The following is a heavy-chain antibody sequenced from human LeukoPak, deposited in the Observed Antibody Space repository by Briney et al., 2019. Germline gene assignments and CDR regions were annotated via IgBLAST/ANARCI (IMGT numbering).Heavy chain of an antibody. J-gene: IGHJ3*02. V-gene: IGHV1-24*01. D-gene: IGHD3-22*01. CDR1: GYTLTELS. CDR2: FDPEDGET. CDR3: ARRVFSHYYDSSGYYSNAFDI. Sequence: GASVKVSCKVSGYTLTELSMHWVRQAPGKGLEWMGGFDPEDGETIYAQKFQGRVTMTEDTSTSTAYMELRSLRSDDTAVYYCARRVFSHYYDSSGYYSNAFDIWGQGTMVTVSS.